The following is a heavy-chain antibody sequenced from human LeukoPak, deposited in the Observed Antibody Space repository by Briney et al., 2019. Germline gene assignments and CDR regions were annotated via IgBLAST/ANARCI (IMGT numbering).Heavy chain of an antibody. Sequence: GGSLRLSCAASGFTFSSYAMHWVRQAPGKGLEWVAVISYDGSNKFYADSVKGRFTISRDNSKNTLYLQMNSLRTEDTAVYFCARDQSSGWYGVYWGQGTLVTVSS. CDR3: ARDQSSGWYGVY. V-gene: IGHV3-30-3*01. CDR1: GFTFSSYA. D-gene: IGHD6-19*01. CDR2: ISYDGSNK. J-gene: IGHJ4*02.